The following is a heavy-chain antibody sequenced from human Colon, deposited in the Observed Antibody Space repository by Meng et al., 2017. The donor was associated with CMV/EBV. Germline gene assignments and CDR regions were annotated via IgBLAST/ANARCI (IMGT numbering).Heavy chain of an antibody. J-gene: IGHJ4*02. Sequence: GESLKISCAASGFTFSSYSMNWVRQAPGKGLEWVLSISSSSSYIYYADSVKGRFTISRDNAKNSLYLQMNSLRAEDTAVYYCARGAAAFIGYWGQGTLVTVSS. CDR3: ARGAAAFIGY. CDR2: ISSSSSYI. V-gene: IGHV3-21*01. CDR1: GFTFSSYS. D-gene: IGHD6-25*01.